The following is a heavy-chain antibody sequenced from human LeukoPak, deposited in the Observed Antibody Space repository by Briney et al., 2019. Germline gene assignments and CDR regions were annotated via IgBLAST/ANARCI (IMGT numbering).Heavy chain of an antibody. J-gene: IGHJ4*02. CDR3: AKDHGQLWFPGNYFDY. D-gene: IGHD5-18*01. Sequence: ASVKVSCKVSGNTLTELSMHWVRQAPGKGLEWMGGFDPEDGETIYAQKFQGRVTMTEDTSTDTAYMELSSLRSEDTAVYYCAKDHGQLWFPGNYFDYWGQGTLVTVSS. CDR1: GNTLTELS. V-gene: IGHV1-24*01. CDR2: FDPEDGET.